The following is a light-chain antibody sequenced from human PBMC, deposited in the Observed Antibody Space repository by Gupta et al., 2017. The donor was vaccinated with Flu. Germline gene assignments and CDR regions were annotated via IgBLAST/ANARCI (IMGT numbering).Light chain of an antibody. CDR2: DVT. CDR1: SNDVGGSNR. J-gene: IGLJ1*01. CDR3: SSHAGSVTWV. Sequence: QSAPTQPRSVSGSPGQSVTISCTGTSNDVGGSNRVSWYEQRPGKAPKLSLDDVTERPSGVPVRVSGSKSGNTASLTISGLQADDEAYYYCSSHAGSVTWVFGTGTTVTVL. V-gene: IGLV2-11*01.